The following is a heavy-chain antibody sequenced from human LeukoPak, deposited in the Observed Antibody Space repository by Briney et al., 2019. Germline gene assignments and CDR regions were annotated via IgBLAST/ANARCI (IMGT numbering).Heavy chain of an antibody. V-gene: IGHV6-1*01. J-gene: IGHJ5*02. CDR2: TYYRSKWYN. CDR1: GDSVSSNSAA. Sequence: SQTLSLTCAISGDSVSSNSAAWNWIRQSPSRGLEWLGRTYYRSKWYNDYVASVKSRITINPDTSQHQFSLQLNSVPPEDTAVYYCAGGGTTAAGWFDPWGQGTLVTVSS. D-gene: IGHD1-1*01. CDR3: AGGGTTAAGWFDP.